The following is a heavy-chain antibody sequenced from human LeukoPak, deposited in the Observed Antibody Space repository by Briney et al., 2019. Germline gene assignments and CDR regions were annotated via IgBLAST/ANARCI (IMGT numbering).Heavy chain of an antibody. D-gene: IGHD1-26*01. Sequence: GGSLRLSCAASGVTFCSYSMNWVRQAPGGGVEWVSYISSSSSTIYYADSVKGRFTISRDNAKNSLYLQMNSLRAEDTAVYYCARDPPIRLVGATDPFDYWGQGTLVTVSS. J-gene: IGHJ4*02. CDR2: ISSSSSTI. V-gene: IGHV3-48*01. CDR1: GVTFCSYS. CDR3: ARDPPIRLVGATDPFDY.